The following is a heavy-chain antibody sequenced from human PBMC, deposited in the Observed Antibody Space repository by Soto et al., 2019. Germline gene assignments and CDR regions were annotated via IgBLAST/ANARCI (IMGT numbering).Heavy chain of an antibody. V-gene: IGHV3-23*01. D-gene: IGHD3-10*01. CDR3: ANGGNYYGSGTIQNYYYYGMDV. J-gene: IGHJ6*02. Sequence: GGSLRLSCAASGFTFSSYAMSWVRQAPGKGLEWVSAISGSGGSTYYADSVKGRFTISRDNSKNTLYLQMNSLRAEDTAVYYCANGGNYYGSGTIQNYYYYGMDVWGQGTTVTVSS. CDR2: ISGSGGST. CDR1: GFTFSSYA.